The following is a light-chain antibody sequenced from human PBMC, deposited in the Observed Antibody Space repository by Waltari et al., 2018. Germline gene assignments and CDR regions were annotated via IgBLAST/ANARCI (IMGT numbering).Light chain of an antibody. CDR3: VQDIHWPFT. Sequence: DVVMTQSPVSLPVTLGQPASISCRSSQSLVDSDGNTYLNWFQQRPGQSPRRLIYKVSNRGSGVPDRFSGSGSGTDFTLKISRVEAEDVGIYYCVQDIHWPFTFGPGTKVDIK. V-gene: IGKV2-30*01. J-gene: IGKJ3*01. CDR1: QSLVDSDGNTY. CDR2: KVS.